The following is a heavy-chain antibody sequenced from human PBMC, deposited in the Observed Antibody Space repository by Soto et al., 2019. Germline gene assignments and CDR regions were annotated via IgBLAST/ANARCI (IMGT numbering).Heavy chain of an antibody. J-gene: IGHJ4*02. D-gene: IGHD3-16*02. CDR2: INHSGST. CDR3: ARSRQGSYRLLYFDY. V-gene: IGHV4-34*01. CDR1: GGSFSGYY. Sequence: TSETLSLTCAVYGGSFSGYYWSWIRQPPGKGLEWIGEINHSGSTNYNPSLKSRVTISVDTSKNQFSLKLSSVTAADTAVYYCARSRQGSYRLLYFDYWGQGTLVTVSS.